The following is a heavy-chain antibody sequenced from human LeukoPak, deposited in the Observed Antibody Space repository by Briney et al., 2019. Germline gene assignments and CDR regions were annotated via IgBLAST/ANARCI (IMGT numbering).Heavy chain of an antibody. V-gene: IGHV4-59*01. Sequence: PSETLSLTCTVSGGSISSYYWSWIRQPPGKGLEWIGYIYYSGSTNYNPSLKSRVTISVDTSKNQFSLKLSSVTAADTAVYYCARSKGTDCSSTSCYYWYFDLWGRGTLVTVSS. CDR1: GGSISSYY. CDR3: ARSKGTDCSSTSCYYWYFDL. J-gene: IGHJ2*01. D-gene: IGHD2-2*01. CDR2: IYYSGST.